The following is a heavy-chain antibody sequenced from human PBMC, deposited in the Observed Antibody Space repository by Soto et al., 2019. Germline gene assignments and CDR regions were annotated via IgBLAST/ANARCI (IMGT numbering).Heavy chain of an antibody. D-gene: IGHD2-21*01. J-gene: IGHJ4*02. V-gene: IGHV3-73*01. Sequence: GGSLRLSCAASGFTFSVAAMHWVRQASGKGLEWVGRIRSKADSYASGYTPSVKGRFTVSRDDSNHMANLEMNSLKTEDTAVYYCARQGVALELDLWGQGT. CDR2: IRSKADSYAS. CDR1: GFTFSVAA. CDR3: ARQGVALELDL.